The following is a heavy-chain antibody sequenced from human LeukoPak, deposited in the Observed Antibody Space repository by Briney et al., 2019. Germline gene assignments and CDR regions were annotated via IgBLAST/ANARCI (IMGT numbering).Heavy chain of an antibody. CDR2: IYTSGST. V-gene: IGHV4-4*09. Sequence: SETLSLTCTVSGGSISSYYWSWLRQPPGKGLEWIGYIYTSGSTNYNPSLKSRVTISVDTSKNQFSLKLSSVTAADTAVYYCARQGGYGDYEGFDPWGQGTLVTVSS. CDR3: ARQGGYGDYEGFDP. D-gene: IGHD4-17*01. J-gene: IGHJ5*02. CDR1: GGSISSYY.